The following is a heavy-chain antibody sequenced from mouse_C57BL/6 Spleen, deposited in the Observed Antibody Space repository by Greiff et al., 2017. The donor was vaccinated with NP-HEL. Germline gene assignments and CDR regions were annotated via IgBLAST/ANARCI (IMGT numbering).Heavy chain of an antibody. J-gene: IGHJ2*01. D-gene: IGHD2-3*01. Sequence: ESGPGLVKPSQSLSLTCSVTGYSITSGYYWNWIRQFPGNKLEWMGYISYDGSNNYNPSLKNRISITRDTSKNQFFLKLNSVTTEDTATYYCARGDGYYPFDYWGQGTTLTVSS. CDR1: GYSITSGYY. CDR3: ARGDGYYPFDY. V-gene: IGHV3-6*01. CDR2: ISYDGSN.